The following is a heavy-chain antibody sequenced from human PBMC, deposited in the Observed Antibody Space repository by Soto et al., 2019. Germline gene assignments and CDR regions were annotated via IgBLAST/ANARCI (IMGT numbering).Heavy chain of an antibody. J-gene: IGHJ6*02. CDR1: GFTFSSYA. V-gene: IGHV3-30-3*01. Sequence: QVQLVESGGGVVQPGRSLRLSCAASGFTFSSYAMHWVRQAPGKGLEWVAVIPYDGSNKYYADSVKGRFTISRDNSKNTLYLQMNSLRAEDTAVYYCARDRNSYGYVVFYGMDVWGQGTTVTVSS. CDR2: IPYDGSNK. CDR3: ARDRNSYGYVVFYGMDV. D-gene: IGHD5-18*01.